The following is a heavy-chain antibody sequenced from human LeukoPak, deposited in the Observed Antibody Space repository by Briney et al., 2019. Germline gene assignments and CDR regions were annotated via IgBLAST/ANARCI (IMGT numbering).Heavy chain of an antibody. CDR3: ARPRGCGSSRCNNFDY. Sequence: GGSLRLSCAAYGFTFSSYSMNWVRQAPGKGLEWVAKMNEYGSEIFYVDSVKGQFTISRDNAKKSLYLQMNSLRAEDTAVYYCARPRGCGSSRCNNFDYWGQGTLVTVSS. J-gene: IGHJ4*02. D-gene: IGHD2-2*01. CDR2: MNEYGSEI. CDR1: GFTFSSYS. V-gene: IGHV3-7*01.